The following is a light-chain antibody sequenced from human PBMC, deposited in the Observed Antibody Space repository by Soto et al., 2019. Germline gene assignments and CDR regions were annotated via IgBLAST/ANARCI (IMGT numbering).Light chain of an antibody. CDR3: QQYDRSPFT. Sequence: EIVLTQSPDTLSLSPGERVTLSCRASQRMTNNLLAWLQQKPGLAPRLLIHGASTRDSGVPDRFTGGGSGTDFVLTISRVEPEDFAVYYCQQYDRSPFTFGQGTKLQIK. CDR1: QRMTNNL. CDR2: GAS. V-gene: IGKV3-20*01. J-gene: IGKJ2*01.